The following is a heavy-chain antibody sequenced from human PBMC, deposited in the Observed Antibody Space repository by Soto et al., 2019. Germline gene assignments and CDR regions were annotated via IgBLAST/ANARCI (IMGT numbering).Heavy chain of an antibody. CDR3: AKVGIYCSDGVCTDY. CDR2: ISGSGGST. J-gene: IGHJ4*02. V-gene: IGHV3-23*01. Sequence: GGSLRLSCAASGFTFRSYAMSWVRQAPGKGLEWVSGISGSGGSTYYADSVKGRFTISRDNSKNTLYLQINSLTAEDTAVYYCAKVGIYCSDGVCTDYWGQGTLVTVSS. CDR1: GFTFRSYA. D-gene: IGHD2-8*01.